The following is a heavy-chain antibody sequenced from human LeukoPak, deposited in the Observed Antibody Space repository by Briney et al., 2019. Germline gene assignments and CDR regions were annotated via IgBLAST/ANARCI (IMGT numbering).Heavy chain of an antibody. V-gene: IGHV4-59*01. Sequence: SGTLSLTCTVSGGSISSYYWSWIRQPPGKGLEWIGYIYYSGSTNYNPSLKSRVTISVDTSKNQFSLKLSSVTAADTAVYYCARDRLLYGMDVWGQGTTATVSS. CDR2: IYYSGST. CDR1: GGSISSYY. D-gene: IGHD2-15*01. CDR3: ARDRLLYGMDV. J-gene: IGHJ6*02.